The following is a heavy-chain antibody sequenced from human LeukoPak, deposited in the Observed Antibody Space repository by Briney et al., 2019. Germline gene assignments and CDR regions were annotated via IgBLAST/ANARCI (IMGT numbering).Heavy chain of an antibody. V-gene: IGHV3-23*01. CDR3: AKMSSSWSTYLFDY. J-gene: IGHJ4*02. CDR1: GFTFISYG. CDR2: VSHNGSST. D-gene: IGHD6-6*01. Sequence: GGSLRLSCGASGFTFISYGMSWVREVPGRGLEWVSGVSHNGSSTNYADSVKGRFTISRDNSKNTLYLQMNTLRPEDTAVYYCAKMSSSWSTYLFDYWGQGTLVTVSS.